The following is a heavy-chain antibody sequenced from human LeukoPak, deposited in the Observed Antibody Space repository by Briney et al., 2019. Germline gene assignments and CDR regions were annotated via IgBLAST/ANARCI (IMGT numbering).Heavy chain of an antibody. CDR1: GGSISSSNYY. J-gene: IGHJ5*02. Sequence: SETLSLTCSVSGGSISSSNYYWSWIRQPAGKGLEWIGRIYTSESTNYNPSLKSRVTISVDTSKNQFSLKLSSVTAADTAVYYCARGGMITFGGVIAQEFDPWGQGTLVTVSS. D-gene: IGHD3-16*02. V-gene: IGHV4-61*02. CDR2: IYTSEST. CDR3: ARGGMITFGGVIAQEFDP.